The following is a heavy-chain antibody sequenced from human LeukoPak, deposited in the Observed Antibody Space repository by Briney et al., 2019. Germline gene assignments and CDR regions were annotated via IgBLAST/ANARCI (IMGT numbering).Heavy chain of an antibody. V-gene: IGHV4-61*05. CDR3: ARGRDLGQDY. J-gene: IGHJ4*02. Sequence: SETLSLTCTVSGGSISSSSYYWGWIRQPPGKGLEWIGYIYYSGSPNYNPSLKSRVTMSIDTSKNQFSLRLNSVTAADTAVYFCARGRDLGQDYWGQGTLVTVSS. CDR1: GGSISSSSYY. CDR2: IYYSGSP. D-gene: IGHD3-16*01.